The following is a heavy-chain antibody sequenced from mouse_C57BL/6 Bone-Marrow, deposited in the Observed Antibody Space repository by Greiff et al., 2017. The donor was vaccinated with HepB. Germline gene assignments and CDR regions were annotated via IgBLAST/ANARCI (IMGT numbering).Heavy chain of an antibody. J-gene: IGHJ2*01. V-gene: IGHV1-72*01. CDR2: IDPNRGGT. CDR3: ARYAHYYGSSYYFDY. CDR1: GYTFTSYW. D-gene: IGHD1-1*01. Sequence: QVQLQQPGAELVKPGASVKLSCKASGYTFTSYWMHWVKQRPGRGLEWIGRIDPNRGGTKYNEKFKSKATLTVDKPSSTAYMQLSSLTSEDSAVYYCARYAHYYGSSYYFDYWGQGTTLTVSS.